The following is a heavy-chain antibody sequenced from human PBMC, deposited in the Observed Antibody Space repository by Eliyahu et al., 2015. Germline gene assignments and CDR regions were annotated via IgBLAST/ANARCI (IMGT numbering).Heavy chain of an antibody. Sequence: EVQLVESGGGLVQPGGSLRLSCAASGFTFSSSWMHWVRQAPGKGLVWVSRINGDGTTTNYADSVKGGFTISRDNAKNTLYLQMTGLRAEDTAVYYCARGVSGRYGLGDWSQGTLVTVSS. CDR1: GFTFSSSW. J-gene: IGHJ4*02. D-gene: IGHD6-19*01. V-gene: IGHV3-74*01. CDR2: INGDGTTT. CDR3: ARGVSGRYGLGD.